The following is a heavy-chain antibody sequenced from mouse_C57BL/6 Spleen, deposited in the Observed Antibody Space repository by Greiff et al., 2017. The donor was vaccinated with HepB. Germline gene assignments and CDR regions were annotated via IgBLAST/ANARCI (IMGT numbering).Heavy chain of an antibody. CDR1: GYTFTSYW. J-gene: IGHJ3*01. Sequence: QVQLQQPGAELVKPGASVKLSCKASGYTFTSYWMQWVKQRPGQGLEWIGEIDPSDSYTNYNQKFKGKATLTVDTSSSTAYMQLSSLTSEDSAVYYCARRGIWSAFAYWGQGTLVTVSA. CDR3: ARRGIWSAFAY. CDR2: IDPSDSYT. V-gene: IGHV1-50*01. D-gene: IGHD1-1*02.